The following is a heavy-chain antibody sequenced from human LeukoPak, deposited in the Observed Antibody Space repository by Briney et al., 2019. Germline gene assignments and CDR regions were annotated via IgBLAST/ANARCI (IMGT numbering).Heavy chain of an antibody. V-gene: IGHV4-4*07. D-gene: IGHD6-19*01. J-gene: IGHJ6*03. Sequence: SETLSLTCTVSGGSISSYYWSWIRQPAGKGLEWIGRIYTSGSTNYNPSLKSRVTMSVDTSKNQFSLKLSSVTAADTAVYYCARDRRDSSGWFYYYYMDVWGKGTTVTISS. CDR1: GGSISSYY. CDR3: ARDRRDSSGWFYYYYMDV. CDR2: IYTSGST.